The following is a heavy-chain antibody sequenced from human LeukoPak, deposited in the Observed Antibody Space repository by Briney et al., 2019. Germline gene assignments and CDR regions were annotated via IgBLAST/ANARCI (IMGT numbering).Heavy chain of an antibody. CDR2: MNPNSGNT. J-gene: IGHJ4*02. D-gene: IGHD1-1*01. CDR1: RYTPSTCD. V-gene: IGHV1-8*01. CDR3: ARVLGSISH. Sequence: GASLKVSCKASRYTPSTCDINWVRHATRQGLEWMGWMNPNSGNTGFAHKFQGRVTMTRDTSINTAYMELRSLRSEDTAVYYCARVLGSISHWGQGTLVTVSS.